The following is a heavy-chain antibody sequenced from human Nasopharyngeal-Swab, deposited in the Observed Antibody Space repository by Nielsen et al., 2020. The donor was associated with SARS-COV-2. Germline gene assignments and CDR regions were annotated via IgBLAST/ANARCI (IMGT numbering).Heavy chain of an antibody. Sequence: GSLRLSCAASGFTFDDYTMHWVRQAPGKGLEWVSLISWDGGSTYYADSVKGRFTISRDNSKNSLYLQMNSLRTEDTALYYCAMIGGSVIDYWGQGTLVTVSS. V-gene: IGHV3-43*01. CDR2: ISWDGGST. D-gene: IGHD2-15*01. J-gene: IGHJ4*02. CDR3: AMIGGSVIDY. CDR1: GFTFDDYT.